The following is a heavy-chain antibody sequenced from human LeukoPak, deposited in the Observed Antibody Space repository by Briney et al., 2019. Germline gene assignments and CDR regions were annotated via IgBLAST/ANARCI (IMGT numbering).Heavy chain of an antibody. J-gene: IGHJ4*02. CDR3: XXDWNYYGSGSYYNSWGY. V-gene: IGHV3-30*02. CDR1: GFTFSTYG. D-gene: IGHD3-10*01. CDR2: IPFDGSNE. Sequence: GGSLRLSCAASGFTFSTYGMHWVRQAPGKGLEWVAYIPFDGSNEYYADSVKGRFTISRDNSRNTLFLQMNSLRVEDTAVYYCXXDWNYYGSGSYYNSWGYWGQGTLVTVSS.